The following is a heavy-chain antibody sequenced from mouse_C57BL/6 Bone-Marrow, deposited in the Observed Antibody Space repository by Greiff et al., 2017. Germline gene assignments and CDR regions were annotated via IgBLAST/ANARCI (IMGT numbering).Heavy chain of an antibody. D-gene: IGHD2-1*01. CDR3: TTLYGNYGAY. CDR2: LDPENGDT. J-gene: IGHJ3*01. CDR1: GFNIKDDY. Sequence: EVKLQESGAELVRPGASVKLSCTASGFNIKDDYMHWVKQRPEQGLEWIGWLDPENGDTEYASKFQGKATITADTSSNTAYLQLSSLTSEDTAVYYCTTLYGNYGAYWGQGTLVTVSA. V-gene: IGHV14-4*01.